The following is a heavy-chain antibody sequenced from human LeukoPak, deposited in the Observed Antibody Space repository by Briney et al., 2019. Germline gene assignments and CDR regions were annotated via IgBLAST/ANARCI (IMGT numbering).Heavy chain of an antibody. J-gene: IGHJ4*02. CDR2: IYYSGST. CDR3: ARGRRPQDLYYFDY. Sequence: TASETLSLTCSVSGGSISPYYWSWIRQHPGKGLEWIGYIYYSGSTYCNPSLKSRVTTSVDTSKNQFSLKLSSVTAADTAVYYCARGRRPQDLYYFDYWGQGTLVTVSS. CDR1: GGSISPYY. V-gene: IGHV4-31*03.